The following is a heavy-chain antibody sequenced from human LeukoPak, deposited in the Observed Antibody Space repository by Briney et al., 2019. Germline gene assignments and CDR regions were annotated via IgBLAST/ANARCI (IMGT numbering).Heavy chain of an antibody. D-gene: IGHD3-10*01. CDR3: AKSDGGSGSYYRKYFDF. J-gene: IGHJ4*02. V-gene: IGHV3-23*01. CDR2: ISANGVGT. Sequence: GGSLRLSCAASGFTFSSYAMSWVRQAPGKGLEWVSSISANGVGTYYADSVKGGLTISRDNSKNTLYLQMNSLRAEDTAVYYCAKSDGGSGSYYRKYFDFWGQGTLVTVSS. CDR1: GFTFSSYA.